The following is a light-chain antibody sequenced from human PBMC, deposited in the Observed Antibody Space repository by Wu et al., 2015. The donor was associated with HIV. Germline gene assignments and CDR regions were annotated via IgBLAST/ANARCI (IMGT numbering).Light chain of an antibody. CDR3: QQRGNWPLFS. Sequence: IQLTQSPSSLSASVGDRVTITCRASQGISRYLAWYQQELGKAPKLLIDTASTLQGGVPSRFSGSGSGTDFTLTISSLQPEDFAVYYCQQRGNWPLFSFGPGTKVDIK. CDR1: QGISRY. J-gene: IGKJ3*01. CDR2: TAS. V-gene: IGKV1-9*01.